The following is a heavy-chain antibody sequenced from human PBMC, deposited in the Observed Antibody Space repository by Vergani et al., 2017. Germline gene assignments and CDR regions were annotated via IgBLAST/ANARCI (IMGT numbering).Heavy chain of an antibody. V-gene: IGHV1-69*18. D-gene: IGHD4-17*01. J-gene: IGHJ3*02. CDR1: GGTFSSYA. CDR3: AIPALTTVTTWDAFDI. Sequence: QVQLVQSGAEVKKPGSSVKVSCKASGGTFSSYAISWVRQAPGQGLEWMGRIIPIFGTANYAQKFTGRVSITADESTSTAYMELSSLRSEDTAVYYWAIPALTTVTTWDAFDIWGQGTMVTVSS. CDR2: IIPIFGTA.